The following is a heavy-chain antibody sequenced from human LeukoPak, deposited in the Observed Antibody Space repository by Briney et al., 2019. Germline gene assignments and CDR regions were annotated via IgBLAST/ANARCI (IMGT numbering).Heavy chain of an antibody. CDR2: ISWNSGSI. CDR3: SKALVARSNDAFDI. J-gene: IGHJ3*02. Sequence: PGRSLTLSCPASGFTFDDYAMHWVRQAPGKGLEWVSGISWNSGSIGYADSVKGRFTISRDNAKNSLYLQMNSLRADDMALYYCSKALVARSNDAFDIWGQGTMVTVSS. D-gene: IGHD2-8*02. V-gene: IGHV3-9*03. CDR1: GFTFDDYA.